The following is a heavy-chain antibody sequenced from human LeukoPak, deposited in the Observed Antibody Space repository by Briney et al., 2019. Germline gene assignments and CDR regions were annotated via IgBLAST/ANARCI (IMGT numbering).Heavy chain of an antibody. CDR2: IYHSGST. D-gene: IGHD2-15*01. V-gene: IGHV4-4*02. CDR3: ASEYCSSSSCYSALDN. J-gene: IGHJ4*02. CDR1: GGSIISSNW. Sequence: SETLSLTCAVSGGSIISSNWWSWVRQPPGKGLEWIGEIYHSGSTNYNPSLKSRVTISVDKSKNQFSLKLSSVTAADTAMYYCASEYCSSSSCYSALDNWDQGILVTVSS.